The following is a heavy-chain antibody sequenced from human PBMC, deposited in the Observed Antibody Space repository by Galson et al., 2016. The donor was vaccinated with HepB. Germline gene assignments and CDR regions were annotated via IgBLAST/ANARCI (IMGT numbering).Heavy chain of an antibody. J-gene: IGHJ5*02. CDR1: GFTVSSSY. CDR3: ARVGGWYRNWFDP. D-gene: IGHD6-19*01. CDR2: IYGGGTT. V-gene: IGHV3-66*01. Sequence: SLRLSRAASGFTVSSSYMSWVRQGPGKGLEWVSVIYGGGTTYYADSVKGRFTISRDKSKDILYLQMNSLRVDDTAVYYCARVGGWYRNWFDPWGQGTLVTVSS.